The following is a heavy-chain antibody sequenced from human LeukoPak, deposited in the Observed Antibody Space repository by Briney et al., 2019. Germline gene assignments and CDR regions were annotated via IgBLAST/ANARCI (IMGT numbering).Heavy chain of an antibody. Sequence: PSETLSLTCTVSGGSLSSYYWSWIRQPPGKGLEWIWYIYHSGSTNYNPSLKSRVTISVDTSKNQFSLKLTSVTAADTAVYYCARGAAAMTLNWFDPWGQGILVSVCS. CDR3: ARGAAAMTLNWFDP. J-gene: IGHJ5*02. CDR2: IYHSGST. D-gene: IGHD2-2*01. CDR1: GGSLSSYY. V-gene: IGHV4-59*08.